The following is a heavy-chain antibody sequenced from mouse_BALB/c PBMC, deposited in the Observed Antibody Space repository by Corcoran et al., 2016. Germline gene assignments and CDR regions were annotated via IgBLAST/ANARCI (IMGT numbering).Heavy chain of an antibody. CDR2: IYPGSGNT. D-gene: IGHD2-14*01. V-gene: IGHV1-77*01. CDR1: GYTFTDYY. CDR3: ARRRYDWYFDV. J-gene: IGHJ1*01. Sequence: QVQLQQSGAELARPGASVKLSCKASGYTFTDYYINWVKQRTGQGLEWIGEIYPGSGNTYYNEKFKGKATLTADKSSSTAYMQLSSLTSEDSAVYFCARRRYDWYFDVWGAGTTVTVS.